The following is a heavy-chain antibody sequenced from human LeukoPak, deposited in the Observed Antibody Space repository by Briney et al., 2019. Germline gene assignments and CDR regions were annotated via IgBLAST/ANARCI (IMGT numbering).Heavy chain of an antibody. CDR3: ARPYCSGGSCYSVDY. CDR1: GYSFTSYW. CDR2: IYPSDSDT. V-gene: IGHV5-51*01. Sequence: GESLKISCKGSGYSFTSYWIGWVRQMPGKGLEWMGIIYPSDSDTRYSPSFQGQVTISADKSISTAYLQWSSLKASDTAMYYCARPYCSGGSCYSVDYWGQGTLVTVSS. J-gene: IGHJ4*02. D-gene: IGHD2-15*01.